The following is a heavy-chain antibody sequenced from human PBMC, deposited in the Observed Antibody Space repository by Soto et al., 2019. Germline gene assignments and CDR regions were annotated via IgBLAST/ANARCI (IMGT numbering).Heavy chain of an antibody. J-gene: IGHJ5*02. D-gene: IGHD4-4*01. V-gene: IGHV1-69*01. CDR3: AALKGTGLQFFWGGENWFDP. CDR2: IIPIFGTA. Sequence: QVQLVQSGAEVKKPGSSVKVSCKASGGTFSSYAISWVRQAPGQALEWMGGIIPIFGTANYAQKFQGRVTITADESTSTAYMELSSLRSEDTAVYYCAALKGTGLQFFWGGENWFDPWGQGTLVTVSS. CDR1: GGTFSSYA.